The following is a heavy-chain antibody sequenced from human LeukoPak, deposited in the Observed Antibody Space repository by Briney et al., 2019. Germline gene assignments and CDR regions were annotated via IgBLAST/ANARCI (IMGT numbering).Heavy chain of an antibody. CDR1: GFTFSSYA. D-gene: IGHD3-9*01. CDR2: ISGSGGST. CDR3: AKDRRYYPFDP. J-gene: IGHJ5*02. Sequence: GGSLRLSCAASGFTFSSYAMSWVRQAPGKGLEWVSAISGSGGSTYYADSVKGRFTISGDNSKNTLYLQMNSLRTEDTAVYYCAKDRRYYPFDPWGQGTLVTVSS. V-gene: IGHV3-23*01.